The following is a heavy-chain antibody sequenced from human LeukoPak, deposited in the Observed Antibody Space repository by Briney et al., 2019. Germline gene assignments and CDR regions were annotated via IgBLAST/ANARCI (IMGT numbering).Heavy chain of an antibody. V-gene: IGHV3-30*02. Sequence: PGGSLRLSCAASGFTFSSYGMHWVRQAPGKGLEWVAFIRYDGSNKYYADSVKGRFTISRDNSKNTLYLQMNSLRAEDTAVYYCAGDQRIAAAGVIDYWGQGTLVTVSS. CDR3: AGDQRIAAAGVIDY. CDR2: IRYDGSNK. J-gene: IGHJ4*02. D-gene: IGHD6-13*01. CDR1: GFTFSSYG.